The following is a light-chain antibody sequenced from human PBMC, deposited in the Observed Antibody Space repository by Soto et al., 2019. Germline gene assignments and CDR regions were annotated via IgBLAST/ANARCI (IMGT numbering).Light chain of an antibody. V-gene: IGKV3-15*01. CDR2: GAS. CDR1: QSVSSN. CDR3: QQYSSHST. J-gene: IGKJ1*01. Sequence: EIVMTQSPATLSVSPGERATLSCRASQSVSSNLAWYQQKPGQAPRLLIYGASTRATGIPSRFSGSESGTEFTLTISSLQPDDFATYYCQQYSSHSTFGQGTKVDIK.